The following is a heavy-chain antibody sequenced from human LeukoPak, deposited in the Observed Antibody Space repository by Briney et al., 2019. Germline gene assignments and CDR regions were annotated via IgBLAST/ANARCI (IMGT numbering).Heavy chain of an antibody. V-gene: IGHV4-59*01. J-gene: IGHJ5*02. Sequence: SETLSLTCTVSGGSISSYYWSWIRQPPGKGLEWIGYIYYSGSTNYNPSLKSRVTISVDTSKNQFSLKLSSVTAADTAVYYCARAFDFWSSFDPWGQGTLVTVSS. CDR1: GGSISSYY. CDR3: ARAFDFWSSFDP. D-gene: IGHD3-3*01. CDR2: IYYSGST.